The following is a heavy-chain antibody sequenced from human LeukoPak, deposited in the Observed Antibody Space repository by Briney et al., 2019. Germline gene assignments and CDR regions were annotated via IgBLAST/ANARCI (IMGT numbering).Heavy chain of an antibody. D-gene: IGHD4-23*01. V-gene: IGHV3-15*01. CDR1: GFTFSNAW. Sequence: GGSLRVSCAASGFTFSNAWMSWVRQAPGKGLEWVGRIKSKTDGGTTDYAAPVKGRFTISRDDSSNTLFLQMNSLRAEDTAVYYCARDLDYGGNADLDYWGQGTLVTVSS. J-gene: IGHJ4*02. CDR2: IKSKTDGGTT. CDR3: ARDLDYGGNADLDY.